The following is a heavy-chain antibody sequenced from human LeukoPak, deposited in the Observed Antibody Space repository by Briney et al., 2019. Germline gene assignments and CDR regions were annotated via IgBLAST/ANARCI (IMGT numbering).Heavy chain of an antibody. D-gene: IGHD3-22*01. CDR2: ITPSGGAT. CDR3: ARERNSGYYFFDY. J-gene: IGHJ4*02. V-gene: IGHV1-46*03. Sequence: ASVKVSCKASGYTFTNYYIHWVRQAPGQGLEWMGKITPSGGATTYAQKFQGRVIVTRGTSTSTFYMELSSLRSEDTAVYYCARERNSGYYFFDYWGQGTLVTVSS. CDR1: GYTFTNYY.